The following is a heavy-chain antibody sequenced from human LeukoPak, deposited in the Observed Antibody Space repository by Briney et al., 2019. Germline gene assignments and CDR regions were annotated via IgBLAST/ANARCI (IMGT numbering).Heavy chain of an antibody. CDR3: ARVVRFSSLDAFDI. Sequence: GASVKVSCKASGYTFTGYYMHWMRQAPGQGLEWMGWINPNSGGTNYAQKFQGRVTMTRDTSISTAYMELSRLRSDDTAVYYCARVVRFSSLDAFDIWGQGTMVTVSS. V-gene: IGHV1-2*02. CDR1: GYTFTGYY. J-gene: IGHJ3*02. CDR2: INPNSGGT. D-gene: IGHD2-8*01.